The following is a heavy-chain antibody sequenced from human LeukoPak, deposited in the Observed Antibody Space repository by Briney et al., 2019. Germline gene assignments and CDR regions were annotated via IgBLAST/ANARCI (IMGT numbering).Heavy chain of an antibody. CDR2: IIPIFGTA. CDR3: AGTHGDYGDSNSDY. Sequence: SVKVSCKASGGTFSSYAISWVRQAPGQGLEWMGGIIPIFGTANYAQKFQGRVTITTDESTSTAYVELSSLRSEDTAVYYCAGTHGDYGDSNSDYWGQGTLVTVSS. V-gene: IGHV1-69*05. D-gene: IGHD4-17*01. CDR1: GGTFSSYA. J-gene: IGHJ4*02.